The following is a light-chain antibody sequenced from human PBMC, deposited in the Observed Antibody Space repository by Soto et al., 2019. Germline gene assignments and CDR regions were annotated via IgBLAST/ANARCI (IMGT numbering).Light chain of an antibody. CDR1: SSDVGGYTY. V-gene: IGLV2-14*01. CDR3: GSYTRSSTYV. J-gene: IGLJ1*01. CDR2: HVS. Sequence: QSALPQPASVSGSPGQSITISCTGTSSDVGGYTYVSWYKQHPGKAPKLMIYHVSNRPSVVSNRFSGSKSGNTASLTIAWLRAEDEAEYSFGSYTRSSTYVFGTGTKLTVL.